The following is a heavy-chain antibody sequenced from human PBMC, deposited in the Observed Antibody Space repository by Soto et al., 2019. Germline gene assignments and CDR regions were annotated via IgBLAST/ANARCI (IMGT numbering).Heavy chain of an antibody. D-gene: IGHD5-18*01. CDR1: GGSISSGGYY. Sequence: QVQLQESGPGLVKPSQTLSLTCTVSGGSISSGGYYWSWIRQHPGKALEWIGYIFYSGTTYYNPSLRGRVSISVDTSKHQFSLALRSVSAAATAVYYCANSVDALGQGPLVTVSS. CDR2: IFYSGTT. J-gene: IGHJ5*02. V-gene: IGHV4-31*03. CDR3: ANSVDA.